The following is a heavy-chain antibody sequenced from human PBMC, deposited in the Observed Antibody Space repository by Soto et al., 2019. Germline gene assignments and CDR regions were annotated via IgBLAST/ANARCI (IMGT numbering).Heavy chain of an antibody. D-gene: IGHD6-19*01. CDR3: XXXXXAVDFDWFDP. Sequence: QVQLVQSGAEVKKPGASVKVSCKASGYTFTSYYMHWVRQAPGQGLEWMGIINPSGGSTSYAQKFQGRVTMTRDTSTSTVYMXXXXXXXXDTXXXXXXXXXXAVDFDWFDPWGQGTLVTVSS. CDR2: INPSGGST. J-gene: IGHJ5*02. CDR1: GYTFTSYY. V-gene: IGHV1-46*01.